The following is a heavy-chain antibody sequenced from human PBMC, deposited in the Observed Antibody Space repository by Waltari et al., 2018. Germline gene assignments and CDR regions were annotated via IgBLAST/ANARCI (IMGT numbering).Heavy chain of an antibody. CDR1: GGTIRSGSYN. D-gene: IGHD6-13*01. Sequence: QVQLQESGPGLAKPSQTLSLTCTVSGGTIRSGSYNWSWIRQPAGKGLEWIGYIYTSGSTNYNPSLKSRVTISVDTSKNQFSLKLSSVTAADTAVYYCASWDEGSSSDYWGQGTLVTVSS. V-gene: IGHV4-61*09. CDR2: IYTSGST. J-gene: IGHJ4*02. CDR3: ASWDEGSSSDY.